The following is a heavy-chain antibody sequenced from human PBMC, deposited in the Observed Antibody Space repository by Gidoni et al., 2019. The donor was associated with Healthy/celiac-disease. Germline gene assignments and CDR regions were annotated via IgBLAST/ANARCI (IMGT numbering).Heavy chain of an antibody. V-gene: IGHV4-34*01. D-gene: IGHD3-22*01. J-gene: IGHJ4*02. CDR2: INHSGST. CDR3: ARRRGAYYYDSSGYLH. CDR1: GGSFSGYY. Sequence: QVQLQQWGAGLLKPSETLSLTCAVYGGSFSGYYWSWIRQPPGKGLEWIGEINHSGSTNYNPSLKSRVTISVDTSKNQFSLKLSSVTAADTAVYYCARRRGAYYYDSSGYLHWGQGTLVTVSS.